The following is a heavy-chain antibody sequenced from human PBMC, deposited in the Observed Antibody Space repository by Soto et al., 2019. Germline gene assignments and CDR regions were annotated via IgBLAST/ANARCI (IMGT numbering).Heavy chain of an antibody. D-gene: IGHD5-18*01. CDR3: ARHEYSYGKAFDY. CDR1: GFTFSSYD. Sequence: EVQLVESGGGLVQPGGSLRLSCAASGFTFSSYDMNWVRQAPGKGLEWLSFVSTSSSAIYYAESVKGRFTVSRDNAKNSLYLQMNSLRDEDTAVYYCARHEYSYGKAFDYWGQGTLVTVSS. V-gene: IGHV3-48*02. J-gene: IGHJ4*02. CDR2: VSTSSSAI.